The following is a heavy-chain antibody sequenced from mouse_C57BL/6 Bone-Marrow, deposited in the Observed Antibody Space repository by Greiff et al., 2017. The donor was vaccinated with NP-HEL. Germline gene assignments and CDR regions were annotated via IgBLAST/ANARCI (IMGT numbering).Heavy chain of an antibody. V-gene: IGHV5-2*01. D-gene: IGHD2-3*01. CDR1: EYEFPSHD. CDR3: ARHVRWFHYAMDY. Sequence: EVMLVESGGGLVQPGESLKFSCESNEYEFPSHDMPWVRKTPEKRLEWVAAINSDGGSTYYTDTLERRSTISRDKTKKTLYLQLSSLRSEDTALYYCARHVRWFHYAMDYWGQGTSVTVSS. J-gene: IGHJ4*01. CDR2: INSDGGST.